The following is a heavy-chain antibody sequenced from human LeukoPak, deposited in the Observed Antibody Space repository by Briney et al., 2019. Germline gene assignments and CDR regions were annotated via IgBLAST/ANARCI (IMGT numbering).Heavy chain of an antibody. CDR1: GGSISSYY. CDR2: IYYSGST. D-gene: IGHD5-18*01. CDR3: ARDRIQLWSTRPYYYYYMDV. Sequence: SETLSLTCTVSGGSISSYYWSWIRQPPGKGLEWIGYIYYSGSTNYNPSLKSRVTISVDTSKNQFSLKLSSVTAADTAVYYCARDRIQLWSTRPYYYYYMDVWGKGTTVTVSS. V-gene: IGHV4-59*01. J-gene: IGHJ6*03.